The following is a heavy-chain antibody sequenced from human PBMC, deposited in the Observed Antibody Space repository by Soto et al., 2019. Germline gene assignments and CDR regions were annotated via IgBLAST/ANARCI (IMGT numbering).Heavy chain of an antibody. D-gene: IGHD3-10*01. Sequence: QVQLQESGPGLVKPSEILSLICTVSGGSINRNYWSWIRQPPGKGLEWIGFSYYTGDTDYNPSLKSRVSISLDTSKNQFSLRVNSVTAADTAVYYCARVMVYGSGSYYLDSWGQGALVTVSS. CDR2: SYYTGDT. V-gene: IGHV4-59*01. J-gene: IGHJ4*02. CDR1: GGSINRNY. CDR3: ARVMVYGSGSYYLDS.